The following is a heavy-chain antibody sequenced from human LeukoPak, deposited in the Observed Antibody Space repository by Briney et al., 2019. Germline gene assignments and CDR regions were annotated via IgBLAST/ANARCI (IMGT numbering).Heavy chain of an antibody. CDR2: IHSSGST. CDR1: GGSIRSYY. V-gene: IGHV4-59*01. D-gene: IGHD3-10*01. J-gene: IGHJ5*02. CDR3: ARKGEHYYDSGKLWPAWFDL. Sequence: SETLSLTCSVSGGSIRSYYWSWIRQPPGKGLELIGYIHSSGSTYCNPSLKSRVTISVDMSNNMFSLKLTSVTTADTAVYYCARKGEHYYDSGKLWPAWFDLWGQGTLVTVSS.